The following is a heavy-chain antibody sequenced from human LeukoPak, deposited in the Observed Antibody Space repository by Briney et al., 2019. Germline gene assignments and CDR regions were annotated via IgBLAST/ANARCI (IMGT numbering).Heavy chain of an antibody. V-gene: IGHV4-39*02. CDR1: GGSISSTRYY. Sequence: PSETLSLTCTVSGGSISSTRYYWGWIRQPPGKGLEWIGSIYYSGNTYYNPSLKSRVTMSVDRSKNQFSLKLSSVTAADTAVYYCARDSFLKRGNWFDPWGQGTLVTVSS. CDR3: ARDSFLKRGNWFDP. D-gene: IGHD2/OR15-2a*01. J-gene: IGHJ5*02. CDR2: IYYSGNT.